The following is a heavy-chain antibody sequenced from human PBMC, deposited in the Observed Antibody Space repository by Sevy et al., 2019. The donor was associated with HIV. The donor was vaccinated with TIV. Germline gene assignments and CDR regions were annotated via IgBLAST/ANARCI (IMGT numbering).Heavy chain of an antibody. CDR2: ISGSGGST. V-gene: IGHV3-23*01. Sequence: GESLKISCAASGFTFSSYAMSWVRQAPGKGLEWVSAISGSGGSTYYADSVKGRFTISRDNSKNTLYLQMNSLRAEDTAVYYCAKTTFGGVIYFDYWGQGTLVTVSS. D-gene: IGHD3-16*01. CDR3: AKTTFGGVIYFDY. J-gene: IGHJ4*02. CDR1: GFTFSSYA.